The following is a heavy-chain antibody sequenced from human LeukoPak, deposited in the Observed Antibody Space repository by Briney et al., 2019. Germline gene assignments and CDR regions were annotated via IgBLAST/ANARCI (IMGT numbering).Heavy chain of an antibody. CDR1: GFTFSSYW. CDR3: ARARNGSLDY. Sequence: GGSLRLSCAASGFTFSSYWMHWVRQAPGKGLVWVSRINSDGSSTNYANSVKGRFTISRDNAKSTLYLQMNSLRAEDTAVYYCARARNGSLDYWGQGTLVTVSS. J-gene: IGHJ4*02. CDR2: INSDGSST. V-gene: IGHV3-74*01. D-gene: IGHD6-19*01.